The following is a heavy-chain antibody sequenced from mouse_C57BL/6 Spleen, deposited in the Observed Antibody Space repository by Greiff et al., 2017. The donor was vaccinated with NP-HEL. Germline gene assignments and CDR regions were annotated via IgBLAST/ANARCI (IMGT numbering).Heavy chain of an antibody. J-gene: IGHJ4*01. D-gene: IGHD2-1*01. V-gene: IGHV1-69*01. CDR1: GYTFTSYW. Sequence: QVQLQQPGAELVKPGASVKLSCKASGYTFTSYWMHWVKQRPGRGLEWIGEIDPSDSYTNYNQKFKGKSTLTVDKSSSTAYMQLSSLTSEDSAVYYCARSVYYSAMDYWGQGTSVTVSS. CDR2: IDPSDSYT. CDR3: ARSVYYSAMDY.